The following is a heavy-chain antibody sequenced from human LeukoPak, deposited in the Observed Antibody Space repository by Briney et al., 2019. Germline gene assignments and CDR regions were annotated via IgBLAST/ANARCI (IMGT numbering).Heavy chain of an antibody. J-gene: IGHJ4*02. V-gene: IGHV1-2*02. Sequence: ASVKVSCKASGYTFTGYYMHWVRQAPGQGLEWMGWINPNSGGTNYAQKFQGRVTMTRDTSISTAYMELSRLRSDDTAVYYCARGATAAMEYYFDYWGQGTLVTVSS. CDR1: GYTFTGYY. D-gene: IGHD5-18*01. CDR2: INPNSGGT. CDR3: ARGATAAMEYYFDY.